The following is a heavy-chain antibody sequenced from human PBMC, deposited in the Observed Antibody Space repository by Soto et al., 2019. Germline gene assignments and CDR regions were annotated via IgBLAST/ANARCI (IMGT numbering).Heavy chain of an antibody. D-gene: IGHD1-26*01. CDR1: GGSFSGYY. Sequence: SETLSLTCAVYGGSFSGYYWSWIRQPPGKGLEWIGEINHSGSTNYNPSLKSRVTISVDTSKNQFSLKLSSVTAADTAVYYCASPAPRIVGATYDAFDIWGQGTMVTVSS. CDR2: INHSGST. V-gene: IGHV4-34*01. J-gene: IGHJ3*02. CDR3: ASPAPRIVGATYDAFDI.